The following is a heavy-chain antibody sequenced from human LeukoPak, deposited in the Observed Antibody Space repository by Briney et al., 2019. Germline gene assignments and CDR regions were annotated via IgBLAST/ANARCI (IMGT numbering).Heavy chain of an antibody. CDR3: ARDLGAFDI. Sequence: SETLSLTXTVSGGSISSYYWSWIRQPPGKGLEWIGYIYYSGSTSYNPSLKSRVTISVDTSKNQFSLKLSSVTAADTAVYYCARDLGAFDIWGQGTMVTVSS. J-gene: IGHJ3*02. CDR2: IYYSGST. V-gene: IGHV4-59*01. CDR1: GGSISSYY.